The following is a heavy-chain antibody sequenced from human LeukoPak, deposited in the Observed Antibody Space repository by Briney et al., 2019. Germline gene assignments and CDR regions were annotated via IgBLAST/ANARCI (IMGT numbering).Heavy chain of an antibody. J-gene: IGHJ6*03. Sequence: ASVKVSCKASGYTFTSYDINWVRQATGQGLEWMGWMNPNSGNTGYAQKFQGRVTMTRNTSISTAYMELSSLRSEDTTVYYCATKVRDDYSNYYYYYMDVWGKGTTVTVSS. CDR2: MNPNSGNT. CDR1: GYTFTSYD. CDR3: ATKVRDDYSNYYYYYMDV. D-gene: IGHD5-24*01. V-gene: IGHV1-8*01.